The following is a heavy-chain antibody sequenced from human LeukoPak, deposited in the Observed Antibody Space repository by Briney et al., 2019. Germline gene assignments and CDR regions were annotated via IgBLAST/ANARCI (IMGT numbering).Heavy chain of an antibody. D-gene: IGHD3-10*01. Sequence: GGSLRLSCAASGFTFSSYAMSWVRQAPGKGLEWVSVISGSGGSTYYADSVKGRFTISRDNSKNTLYLQMNSLRAEDTAVYYCAKVVGFPGWFDPWGQGTLVTVSS. CDR2: ISGSGGST. CDR3: AKVVGFPGWFDP. J-gene: IGHJ5*02. V-gene: IGHV3-23*01. CDR1: GFTFSSYA.